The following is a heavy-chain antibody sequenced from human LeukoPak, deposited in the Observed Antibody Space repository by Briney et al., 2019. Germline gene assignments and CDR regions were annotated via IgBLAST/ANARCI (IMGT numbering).Heavy chain of an antibody. CDR1: GFSFSSYS. V-gene: IGHV3-21*01. Sequence: GGSLRLSCAASGFSFSSYSMNWVRQAPGEGLEWVSSISSNSSYIYYTYSVQGRFTISRDNAKNSLYLQMNGLRAEDTAGYYCARDRVTMVRGVIIPNDYWGQGTLVTVSS. CDR2: ISSNSSYI. CDR3: ARDRVTMVRGVIIPNDY. J-gene: IGHJ4*02. D-gene: IGHD3-10*01.